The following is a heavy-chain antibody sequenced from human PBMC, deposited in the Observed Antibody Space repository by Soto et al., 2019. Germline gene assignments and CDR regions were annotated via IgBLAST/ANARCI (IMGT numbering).Heavy chain of an antibody. CDR1: GFTFSSYA. Sequence: EVQLLESGGGLVQPGESLRLSCAASGFTFSSYAMSWVRQAPGKGLEWVSVISGSDDSTYYADSVKGRFTISRDNSKNTLYLQMNSRRAEDTAVYYCAKRSSSSTFDYWGQGTLGTVSS. J-gene: IGHJ4*02. CDR2: ISGSDDST. V-gene: IGHV3-23*01. D-gene: IGHD6-6*01. CDR3: AKRSSSSTFDY.